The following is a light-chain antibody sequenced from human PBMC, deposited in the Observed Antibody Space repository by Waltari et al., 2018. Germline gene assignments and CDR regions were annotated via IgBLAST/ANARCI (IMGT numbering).Light chain of an antibody. CDR2: KTS. CDR3: QQYNVYSLT. Sequence: DIQLTQSPSTLSASVVDRVTITCRASQSISNWLAWYQQKPGKAPKFLIYKTSNLESGVPSRFSGSGSGTEFTLTISSLQPDDFATYYCQQYNVYSLTFGGGTKVEIK. V-gene: IGKV1-5*03. CDR1: QSISNW. J-gene: IGKJ4*01.